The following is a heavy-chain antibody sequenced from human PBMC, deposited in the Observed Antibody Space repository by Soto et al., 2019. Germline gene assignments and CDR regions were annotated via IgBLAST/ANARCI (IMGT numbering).Heavy chain of an antibody. D-gene: IGHD6-13*01. Sequence: GGSLRLSCAASGFTFSSYGMHWVRQAPGKGLEWVAVISYDGSNKYYADSVKGRFTISRDNSKNTLYLQMNSLRAEDTAVYYCARDQLSSSWDYYYYYGMDVWGQGTTVTVSS. CDR1: GFTFSSYG. J-gene: IGHJ6*02. V-gene: IGHV3-30*03. CDR3: ARDQLSSSWDYYYYYGMDV. CDR2: ISYDGSNK.